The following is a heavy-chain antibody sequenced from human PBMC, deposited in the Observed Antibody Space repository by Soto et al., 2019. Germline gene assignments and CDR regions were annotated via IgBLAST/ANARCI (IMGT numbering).Heavy chain of an antibody. CDR3: ARYSSRLFGYYYYGMDV. CDR2: ISSSGSTI. J-gene: IGHJ6*02. CDR1: GFTFSDYY. V-gene: IGHV3-11*01. Sequence: QVQLVESGGGLVKPGGSLRLSCAASGFTFSDYYMSWIRQAPGKGLEWVSYISSSGSTIYNADSVKGRFTISRDNAKNSLYLQMNSLRAEDAAVYYCARYSSRLFGYYYYGMDVWGQGTTVTVSS. D-gene: IGHD5-18*01.